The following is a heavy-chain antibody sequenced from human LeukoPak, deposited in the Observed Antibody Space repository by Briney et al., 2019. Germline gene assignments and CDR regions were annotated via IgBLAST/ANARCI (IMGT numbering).Heavy chain of an antibody. V-gene: IGHV3-7*01. CDR1: GFTFSSYW. CDR2: IKQDGTEK. CDR3: ARGTEMATMGSWFDP. D-gene: IGHD5-24*01. Sequence: SGGSLRLSCAASGFTFSSYWMTWVRQAPGKGLEWVANIKQDGTEKYYVDPVKGRFTISRDNADNSLYLQLNSLRAEDTAMYYCARGTEMATMGSWFDPWGQGTLVTVSS. J-gene: IGHJ5*02.